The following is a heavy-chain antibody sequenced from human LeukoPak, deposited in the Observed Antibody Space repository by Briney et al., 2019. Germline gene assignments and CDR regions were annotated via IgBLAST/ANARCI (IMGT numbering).Heavy chain of an antibody. CDR1: GFTFSSYA. Sequence: QTGGSLRLSCAASGFTFSSYAMSWVRQAPGKGLEWVSAISGSGGSTYYADSVKGRFTISRDDSKNMLYLQMNSLRTEDTAVYYCAKGIGLANDAFDIWGQGTMVTVSS. D-gene: IGHD1-26*01. CDR2: ISGSGGST. J-gene: IGHJ3*02. V-gene: IGHV3-23*01. CDR3: AKGIGLANDAFDI.